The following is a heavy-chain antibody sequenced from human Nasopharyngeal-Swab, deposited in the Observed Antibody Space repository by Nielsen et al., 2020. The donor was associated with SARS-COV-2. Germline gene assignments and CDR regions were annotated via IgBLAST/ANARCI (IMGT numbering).Heavy chain of an antibody. CDR1: GFTFSNYE. CDR2: TSESDGTS. Sequence: GGSLRLSCAASGFTFSNYEMNWVRQAPGKGLEWVSYTSESDGTSYYADSVRGRFTISRDNAKNSLYLQMNSLRAEDTAVYYCARASRAWYWGQGALVTVSS. J-gene: IGHJ4*02. CDR3: ARASRAWY. V-gene: IGHV3-48*03.